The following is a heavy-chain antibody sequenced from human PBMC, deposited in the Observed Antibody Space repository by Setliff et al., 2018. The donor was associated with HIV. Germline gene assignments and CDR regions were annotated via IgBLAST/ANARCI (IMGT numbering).Heavy chain of an antibody. J-gene: IGHJ4*02. CDR3: ASGSGYCRNGDCYVGVHKNPDKCFYDY. D-gene: IGHD2-8*01. CDR2: SIPLFGTV. CDR1: GDTFSNSA. Sequence: SVKVSCKASGDTFSNSALTWVRQAPGQGLEWMGGSIPLFGTVKYAQKFQCRVTITTDELMTTGFMELGSLRSEDTAVYYCASGSGYCRNGDCYVGVHKNPDKCFYDYWGQGTLVTVSS. V-gene: IGHV1-69*05.